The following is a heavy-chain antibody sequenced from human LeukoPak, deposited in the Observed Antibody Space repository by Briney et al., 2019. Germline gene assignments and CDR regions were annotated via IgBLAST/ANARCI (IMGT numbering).Heavy chain of an antibody. CDR2: ISGSGRRT. CDR3: AKDFYSGSSP. Sequence: GGSLRLSCAASGFTFSSYGMTWVRQAPGKGLEWVSVISGSGRRTSYADSVKGRFSISRDNSKNTLFLQMNSLRTEDTAVYYCAKDFYSGSSPWGQGTLVTVSS. J-gene: IGHJ5*02. CDR1: GFTFSSYG. D-gene: IGHD1-26*01. V-gene: IGHV3-23*01.